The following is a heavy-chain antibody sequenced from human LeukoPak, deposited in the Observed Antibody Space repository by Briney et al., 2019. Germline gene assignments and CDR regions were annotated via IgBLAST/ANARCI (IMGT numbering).Heavy chain of an antibody. CDR3: ARDLGSFDY. CDR1: GFTFSNYA. J-gene: IGHJ4*02. Sequence: PGGSLRLSCAASGFTFSNYAMNWVRQAPGKGLEWVSYISSSSTIFYADSVKGRFTISRDNAKSSLYLQVNSLRAEDTAVYYCARDLGSFDYWGQGTLVTVSS. D-gene: IGHD6-6*01. CDR2: ISSSSTI. V-gene: IGHV3-69-1*01.